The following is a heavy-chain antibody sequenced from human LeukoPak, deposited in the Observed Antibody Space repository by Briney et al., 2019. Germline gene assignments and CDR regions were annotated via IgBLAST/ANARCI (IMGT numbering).Heavy chain of an antibody. D-gene: IGHD1-26*01. CDR1: GFTFDDYG. CDR3: ARARSIVGVSPFQH. Sequence: GGSLRLSCAASGFTFDDYGMSWVRQAPGKGLEWVSGINWNGGSTGYADSVKGRFTISRDNSKNTLYLQMNSLRPEDTAVYYCARARSIVGVSPFQHWGQGTLVTVSS. V-gene: IGHV3-20*04. CDR2: INWNGGST. J-gene: IGHJ1*01.